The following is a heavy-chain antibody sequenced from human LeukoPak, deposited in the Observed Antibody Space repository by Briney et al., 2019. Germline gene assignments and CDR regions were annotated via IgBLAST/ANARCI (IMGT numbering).Heavy chain of an antibody. CDR2: IYYSGST. CDR3: AGTTLDYYDSSGSYAFDI. CDR1: GGSISSYY. Sequence: PSETLSLTCTVSGGSISSYYWSWIRQPPGEGLEWIGYIYYSGSTNYNPSLKSRVTISVDTSKNQFSLKLSSVTAADTAVYYCAGTTLDYYDSSGSYAFDIWGRGTMVTVSS. V-gene: IGHV4-59*01. J-gene: IGHJ3*02. D-gene: IGHD3-22*01.